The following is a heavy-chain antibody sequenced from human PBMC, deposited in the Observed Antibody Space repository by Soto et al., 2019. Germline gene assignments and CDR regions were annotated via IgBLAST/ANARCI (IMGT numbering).Heavy chain of an antibody. J-gene: IGHJ3*02. CDR1: GFTFSSYS. CDR3: ARGLVAATGAFDI. CDR2: ISSSSSYI. V-gene: IGHV3-21*01. Sequence: EVQLVESGGGLVKPGGSLRLSCAASGFTFSSYSMNWVRQAPGKGLEWVSSISSSSSYIYYADSVKGRFTISRDNAKNSLYLQMTSLRAEDTAVYYCARGLVAATGAFDIWGQGTMVTVSS. D-gene: IGHD2-15*01.